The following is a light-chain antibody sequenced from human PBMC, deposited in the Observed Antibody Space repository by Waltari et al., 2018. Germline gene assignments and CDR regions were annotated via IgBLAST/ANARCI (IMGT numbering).Light chain of an antibody. J-gene: IGKJ2*01. CDR3: MEALQTPYT. CDR1: QSLLHSNGYNY. V-gene: IGKV2-28*01. Sequence: DIVMPPSPPSLPVTPGAPASISCRSSQSLLHSNGYNYLDWYLQKPGPSPQLLIYLGSNRAAGVPDRFSGSGSGTDITLKISRVEAEDVGVYYCMEALQTPYTFGQGTKLEIK. CDR2: LGS.